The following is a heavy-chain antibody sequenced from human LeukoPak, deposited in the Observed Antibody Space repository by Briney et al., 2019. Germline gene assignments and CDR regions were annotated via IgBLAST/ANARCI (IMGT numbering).Heavy chain of an antibody. V-gene: IGHV1-69*13. D-gene: IGHD1-26*01. CDR1: GGTFSSYA. J-gene: IGHJ3*02. CDR2: IIPIFGTA. CDR3: ARSQQVGGRAFDI. Sequence: SVKVSCKASGGTFSSYAISWVRQAPGQGLEWMGGIIPIFGTANYAQKFQGRVTITADESTSTAYMELSSLGSEDTAVYYCARSQQVGGRAFDIWGQGTMVTVSS.